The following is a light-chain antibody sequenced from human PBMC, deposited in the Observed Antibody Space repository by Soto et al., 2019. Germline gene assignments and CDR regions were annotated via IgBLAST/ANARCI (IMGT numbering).Light chain of an antibody. CDR2: GAS. CDR1: QSVSSSY. Sequence: EIVLTQSPGTLSLSPGERATLSCRASQSVSSSYLAWYQQKPGQAPRLLIYGASSRATGVPDRLSGSGSGTDFTLTISSLEPEDFAVYYCQQYGSSPQTFCQGTKVDIK. J-gene: IGKJ1*01. CDR3: QQYGSSPQT. V-gene: IGKV3-20*01.